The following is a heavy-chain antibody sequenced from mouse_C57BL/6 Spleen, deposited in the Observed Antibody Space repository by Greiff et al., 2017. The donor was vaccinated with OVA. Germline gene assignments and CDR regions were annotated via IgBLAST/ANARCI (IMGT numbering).Heavy chain of an antibody. Sequence: EVKLMESGGGLVKPGGSLKLSCAASGFTFSDYGMHWVRQAPEKGLEWVAYISSGSSSIYYADKVKGRFTISRDNAKNTLFLQMTSLRSEDTAMYYCARNYDGSSYGYFDVWGTGTTLTVSS. CDR2: ISSGSSSI. V-gene: IGHV5-17*01. D-gene: IGHD1-1*01. J-gene: IGHJ1*03. CDR1: GFTFSDYG. CDR3: ARNYDGSSYGYFDV.